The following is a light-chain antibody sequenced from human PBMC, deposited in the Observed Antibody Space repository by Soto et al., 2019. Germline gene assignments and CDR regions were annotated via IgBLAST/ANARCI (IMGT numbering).Light chain of an antibody. CDR3: QQSYKILT. V-gene: IGKV1-39*01. J-gene: IGKJ4*01. CDR1: DNIGSN. CDR2: AAS. Sequence: DIQLTQSPASLSASVGDRVTITCRASDNIGSNLNWYQHQTGTAPKLLIYAASSLQGGVPSRFGGSGYGTQFTLTISGLQTEDFATYYCQQSYKILTFGGGTKVDIK.